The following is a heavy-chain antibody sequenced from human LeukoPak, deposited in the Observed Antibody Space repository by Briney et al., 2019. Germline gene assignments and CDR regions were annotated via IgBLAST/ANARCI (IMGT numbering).Heavy chain of an antibody. D-gene: IGHD3-10*02. CDR1: GFTFSSYE. V-gene: IGHV3-48*03. CDR2: ISSSGSTR. Sequence: GGSLRLSCAASGFTFSSYEMNWVRQAPGKGLEWVSYISSSGSTRYYVDSVKGRFTISRDTAKNSLYLQMNSLRAEDTAVYYCARDWRTMSRFDSWGQGTLVTVSS. J-gene: IGHJ4*02. CDR3: ARDWRTMSRFDS.